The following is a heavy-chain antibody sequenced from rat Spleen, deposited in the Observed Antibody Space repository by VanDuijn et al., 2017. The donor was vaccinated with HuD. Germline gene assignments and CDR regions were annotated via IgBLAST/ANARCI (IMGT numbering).Heavy chain of an antibody. V-gene: IGHV5-20*01. CDR2: ITNTGGST. D-gene: IGHD1-12*02. CDR3: ATDTFYDGTYYPGGFDY. CDR1: GFTFSDYY. Sequence: EVQLVESGGGLVQPGRSMKLSCAASGFTFSDYYMAWVRQAPTKGLEWVASITNTGGSTYYPDSVKGRFTISRDNAKSTLYLQLDSLRSEDTATYYCATDTFYDGTYYPGGFDYWGQGVMVTVSS. J-gene: IGHJ2*01.